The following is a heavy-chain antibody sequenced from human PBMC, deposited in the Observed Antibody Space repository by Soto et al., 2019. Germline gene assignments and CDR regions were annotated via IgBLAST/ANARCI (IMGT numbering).Heavy chain of an antibody. Sequence: GESLKISCQYSGYIFTNYWISWVRQMPGKGLEWMGRIDPSDSYTNYNPSFQGHVTISADKSISTAYLQWNSLKASDTAMYYCARLAYSNYVDYWGQGTLVTVSS. J-gene: IGHJ4*02. CDR2: IDPSDSYT. CDR1: GYIFTNYW. CDR3: ARLAYSNYVDY. V-gene: IGHV5-10-1*01. D-gene: IGHD4-4*01.